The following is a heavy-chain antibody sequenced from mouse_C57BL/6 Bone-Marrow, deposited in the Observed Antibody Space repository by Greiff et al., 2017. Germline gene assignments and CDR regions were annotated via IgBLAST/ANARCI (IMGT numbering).Heavy chain of an antibody. CDR1: GYTFTSYW. D-gene: IGHD4-1*01. J-gene: IGHJ1*03. Sequence: QVQLKQPGAELVKPGASVKLSCKASGYTFTSYWMQWVKQRPGQGLEWIGEIDPSDSYTTYNQKFKGKATLTVDTSSSTAYMQLSSLTSEDSAVYYCAVNWDLWYFDVWGTGTTVTVSS. CDR2: IDPSDSYT. V-gene: IGHV1-50*01. CDR3: AVNWDLWYFDV.